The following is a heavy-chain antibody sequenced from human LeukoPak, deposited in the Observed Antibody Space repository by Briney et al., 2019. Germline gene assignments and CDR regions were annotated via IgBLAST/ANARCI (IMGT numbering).Heavy chain of an antibody. D-gene: IGHD3-22*01. CDR3: ARRPPRDYDSSGYYFDNWFDP. CDR2: INAGNGNT. V-gene: IGHV1-3*01. CDR1: GYTFTSYA. J-gene: IGHJ5*02. Sequence: ASVKVSCKASGYTFTSYAMHWVRQAPGQRLEWMGWINAGNGNTKYSQKFQGRVTITRDTSTSTAYMELRSLRSDDTAVYYCARRPPRDYDSSGYYFDNWFDPWGQGTLVTVSS.